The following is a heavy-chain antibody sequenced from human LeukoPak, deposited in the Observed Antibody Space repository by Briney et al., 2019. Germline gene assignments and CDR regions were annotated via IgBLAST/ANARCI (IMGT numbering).Heavy chain of an antibody. CDR3: ATDGAGFDT. V-gene: IGHV3-11*01. J-gene: IGHJ5*02. CDR1: GFTFNDYY. Sequence: GRSLRLSCAASGFTFNDYYMRWIRQAPGKGLEWLSYINICVPNTHYADSVKGRFTISRDNAKKSVYLEMNNLRADDTAVYYCATDGAGFDTWGQGVLVTVS. CDR2: INICVPNT.